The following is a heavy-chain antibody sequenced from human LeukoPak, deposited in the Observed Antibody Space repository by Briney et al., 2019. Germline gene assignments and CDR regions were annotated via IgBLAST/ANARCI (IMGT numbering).Heavy chain of an antibody. CDR1: GGSISSGSYY. CDR2: IYTSGST. V-gene: IGHV4-61*02. D-gene: IGHD1-26*01. Sequence: SQTLSLTCTVSGGSISSGSYYWRWIRQPAGKGLEWIGRIYTSGSTNYNPSLKSRVTISVDTSKNQFSLKLSSVTAADTAVYYCAREGRGEVGATTVTDYWGQGTLVTVSS. J-gene: IGHJ4*02. CDR3: AREGRGEVGATTVTDY.